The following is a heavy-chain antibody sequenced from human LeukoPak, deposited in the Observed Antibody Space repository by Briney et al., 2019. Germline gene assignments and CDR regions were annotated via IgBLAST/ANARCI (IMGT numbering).Heavy chain of an antibody. CDR3: ARDGGDYTLFDY. Sequence: ASVKVSCKASGYTFTSYDINWVRQATGQGLEWMGWMNPNSGNTGYAQKFQGRVTITRNTSISTAYMELSSLRSGDTAVYYCARDGGDYTLFDYWGQGTLVTVSS. D-gene: IGHD4-17*01. J-gene: IGHJ4*02. CDR2: MNPNSGNT. CDR1: GYTFTSYD. V-gene: IGHV1-8*03.